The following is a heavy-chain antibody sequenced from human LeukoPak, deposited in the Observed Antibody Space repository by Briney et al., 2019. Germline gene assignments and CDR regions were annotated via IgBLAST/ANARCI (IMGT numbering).Heavy chain of an antibody. CDR2: ISAYNGNT. CDR1: GYTFTSYG. CDR3: ARMYSRNWYYFDY. D-gene: IGHD6-13*01. Sequence: ASVKVSFKASGYTFTSYGINWVRQAPGQGLEWMGWISAYNGNTNYAQKLQGRVPMTTDTSTSTVYMELKSLRSDDTAMYYCARMYSRNWYYFDYWGQGTLVTVSS. V-gene: IGHV1-18*01. J-gene: IGHJ4*02.